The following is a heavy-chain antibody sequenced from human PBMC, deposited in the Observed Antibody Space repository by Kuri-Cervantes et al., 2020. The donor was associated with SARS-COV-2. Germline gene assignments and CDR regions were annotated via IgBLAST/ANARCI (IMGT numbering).Heavy chain of an antibody. V-gene: IGHV4-59*01. Sequence: GSLRLSCTVSGGSISSDYWSWIRQTPGKGLEWLGYIYYSGNTNYNPSLKSRLTISVDTSKRQFSLELRPLTAADTALYYCARGGLLVGSPHYYYAMDVWGQGTTVTVSS. J-gene: IGHJ6*02. CDR1: GGSISSDY. CDR3: ARGGLLVGSPHYYYAMDV. D-gene: IGHD1-26*01. CDR2: IYYSGNT.